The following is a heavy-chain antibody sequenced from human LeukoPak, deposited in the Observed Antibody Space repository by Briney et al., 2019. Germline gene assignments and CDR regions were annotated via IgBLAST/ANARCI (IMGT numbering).Heavy chain of an antibody. D-gene: IGHD3-16*01. CDR2: ISASGGDT. Sequence: GGSLRLSCAASGFTFTTYSFSWVRQAPGKGLEWVSGISASGGDTFYADSVKGRFTISRDNSKNTLYLQMNSLRAEDTAVYYCAREALTSIYFDYWGQGTLVTVSS. CDR1: GFTFTTYS. J-gene: IGHJ4*02. V-gene: IGHV3-23*01. CDR3: AREALTSIYFDY.